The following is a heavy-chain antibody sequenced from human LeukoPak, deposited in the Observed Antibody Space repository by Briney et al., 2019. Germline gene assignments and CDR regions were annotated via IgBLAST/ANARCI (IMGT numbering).Heavy chain of an antibody. CDR3: ASGTLRWPKGAFDY. CDR2: ISSSGSTI. J-gene: IGHJ4*02. Sequence: GGSLRLSCAASGFTFSSYEMSWVRQAPGKGLEWVSYISSSGSTIYYADSVKGRFTISRDNAKNSLYLQMNSLRAEDTAVYYCASGTLRWPKGAFDYWGQGTLVTVSS. CDR1: GFTFSSYE. V-gene: IGHV3-48*03. D-gene: IGHD4-23*01.